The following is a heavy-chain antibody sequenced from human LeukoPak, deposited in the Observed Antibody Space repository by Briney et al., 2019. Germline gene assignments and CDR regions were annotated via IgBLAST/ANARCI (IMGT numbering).Heavy chain of an antibody. D-gene: IGHD5-18*01. J-gene: IGHJ6*03. V-gene: IGHV3-74*01. CDR2: ISTDGSTT. CDR1: GFTFSSYW. Sequence: GGSLRLSCAASGFTFSSYWMHWVRQAPGKGLVWVSRISTDGSTTNYADSVKGRFTISRDNARNTLYLQMNSLRAEDTAVYYCTTDAQWIQLLLYYYYMDVWGKGTTVTVSS. CDR3: TTDAQWIQLLLYYYYMDV.